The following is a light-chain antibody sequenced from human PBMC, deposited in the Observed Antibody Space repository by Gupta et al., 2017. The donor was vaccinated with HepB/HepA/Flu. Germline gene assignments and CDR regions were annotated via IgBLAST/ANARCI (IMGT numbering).Light chain of an antibody. CDR1: SSNIGAGYD. J-gene: IGLJ2*01. CDR2: GNS. Sequence: QSVLTQPPSVSGAPGQRVTISCTGSSSNIGAGYDVPWYQQLPGTAPKLLIYGNSNRPSGVPDRFSGSKSGTSASLAITGLHAEDDADYYCQSYDSSLSVVFGGGTKLTVL. V-gene: IGLV1-40*01. CDR3: QSYDSSLSVV.